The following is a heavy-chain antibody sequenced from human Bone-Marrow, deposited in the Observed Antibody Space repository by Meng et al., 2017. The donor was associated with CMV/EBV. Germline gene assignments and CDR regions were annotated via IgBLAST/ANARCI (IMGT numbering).Heavy chain of an antibody. D-gene: IGHD4-23*01. CDR2: ISISSITI. Sequence: GGSLRLSCAASGFTFSSYAMNWIRQSPGKGLQWVSYISISSITIYYADSVKGRFTISRDNAKNSLYLQMNSLSAEDTAVYYCARDVYGGSKAPNGHYYYYGMDVWGQGTTVTVSS. CDR1: GFTFSSYA. J-gene: IGHJ6*02. CDR3: ARDVYGGSKAPNGHYYYYGMDV. V-gene: IGHV3-48*04.